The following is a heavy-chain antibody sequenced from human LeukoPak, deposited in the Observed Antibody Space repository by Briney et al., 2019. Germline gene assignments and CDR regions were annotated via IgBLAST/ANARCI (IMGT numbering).Heavy chain of an antibody. CDR3: ARDGAAAAGTNWFDR. Sequence: SVKVSCKASGGTFSSYAISWVRQAPGQGLEWMGRIIPILGIANYAQKFQGRVTITADKSTSTAYMELSSLRSEDTAVYYCARDGAAAAGTNWFDRWGQGTLVTVSS. CDR2: IIPILGIA. J-gene: IGHJ5*02. V-gene: IGHV1-69*04. D-gene: IGHD6-13*01. CDR1: GGTFSSYA.